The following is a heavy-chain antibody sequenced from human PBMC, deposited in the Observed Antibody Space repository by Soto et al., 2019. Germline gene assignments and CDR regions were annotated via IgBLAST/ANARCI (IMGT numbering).Heavy chain of an antibody. CDR2: IYYSGST. V-gene: IGHV4-59*08. Sequence: SETLSLTCTVSGGSISSYYWIWIRQPPGKGLEWIGYIYYSGSTNYNPSLKSRVTISVDTSKNQFSLKLSSVTAADTAVYYCARQGWSSSWRYIWFDPWGQGTLVTVSS. D-gene: IGHD6-13*01. J-gene: IGHJ5*02. CDR1: GGSISSYY. CDR3: ARQGWSSSWRYIWFDP.